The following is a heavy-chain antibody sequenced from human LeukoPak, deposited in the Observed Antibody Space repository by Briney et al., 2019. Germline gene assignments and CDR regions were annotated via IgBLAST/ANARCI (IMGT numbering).Heavy chain of an antibody. D-gene: IGHD2-15*01. CDR3: ARGGLVVVVATTPSTTPGLLHWLDP. CDR2: ISACNGNT. J-gene: IGHJ5*02. V-gene: IGHV1-18*04. Sequence: ASVRVSCKASGYTFTGYYMHWVRQAPGQGLEWMGWISACNGNTKYAQKVLGRVTMTADTSTSTAYMELRSLRSDDTAVYYCARGGLVVVVATTPSTTPGLLHWLDPWGQGTLVSVSS. CDR1: GYTFTGYY.